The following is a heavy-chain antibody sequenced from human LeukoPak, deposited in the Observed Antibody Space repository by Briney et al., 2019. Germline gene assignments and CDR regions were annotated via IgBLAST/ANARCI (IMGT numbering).Heavy chain of an antibody. J-gene: IGHJ4*02. CDR3: ARRTHDGRSHHYFDY. CDR2: IYYSGRT. Sequence: SETLSLTCTVSGDSISTRDYYWGWIRQPPGKELEWIGSIYYSGRTYYKSSLKSRVTISVDTSKNQFSLRVTSVTAADTAVYYCARRTHDGRSHHYFDYWGQGTLVTVSS. V-gene: IGHV4-39*01. D-gene: IGHD2-15*01. CDR1: GDSISTRDYY.